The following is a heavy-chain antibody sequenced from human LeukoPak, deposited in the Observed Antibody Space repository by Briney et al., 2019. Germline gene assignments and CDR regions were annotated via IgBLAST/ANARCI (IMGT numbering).Heavy chain of an antibody. V-gene: IGHV3-23*01. D-gene: IGHD5-24*01. CDR2: ISGSGGNT. J-gene: IGHJ4*02. CDR1: GFTFSSYA. Sequence: GGSLRLSCAASGFTFSSYAMSWVRQAPGKGLEWVSAISGSGGNTYYADSVKGRFTISRDNSKNTLYMQMNTLRGEDTAVYYCAKDLRDVYNLGTTVGYWGQGTLVTVSS. CDR3: AKDLRDVYNLGTTVGY.